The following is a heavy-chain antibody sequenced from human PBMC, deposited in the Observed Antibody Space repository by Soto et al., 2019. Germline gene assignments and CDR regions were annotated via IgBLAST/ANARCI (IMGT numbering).Heavy chain of an antibody. D-gene: IGHD6-13*01. CDR2: IYYSGST. Sequence: QVQLQESGPGLVKPSQTLSLTCTVSGGSISRVDYYWSWIRQPPGRGLEWIGYIYYSGSTYYNPSLKSRVTISVDTSMNPFSLRLSSVNGADTAVYYCAIKLSAADLEYWGQGTLVTVSS. CDR3: AIKLSAADLEY. CDR1: GGSISRVDYY. V-gene: IGHV4-30-4*01. J-gene: IGHJ4*02.